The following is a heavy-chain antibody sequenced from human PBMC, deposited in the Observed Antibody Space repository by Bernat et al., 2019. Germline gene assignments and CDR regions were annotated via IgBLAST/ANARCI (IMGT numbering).Heavy chain of an antibody. CDR3: ARALVENYFDY. CDR2: ISYDGSNK. J-gene: IGHJ4*02. Sequence: QVQLVESGGGVVQPGRSLRLSCAASGFTFSSYAMHWVRQAPGKGLEWVAVISYDGSNKYYVDSVKGRFTISRDNSKNTLYLQMNSLRAEDTAVYYCARALVENYFDYWGQGTLVTVSS. V-gene: IGHV3-30-3*01. CDR1: GFTFSSYA.